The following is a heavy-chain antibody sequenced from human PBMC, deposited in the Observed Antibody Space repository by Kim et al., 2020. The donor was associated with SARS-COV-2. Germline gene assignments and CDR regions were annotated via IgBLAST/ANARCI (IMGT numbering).Heavy chain of an antibody. Sequence: GGSLRLSCVASGFTFSSYEMNGVRQAPGKGLEWDSDIGGDGSTIYYADAVEGRFTISRDNAKRSLYLQMNSLRAEDTAIYHCARLTIVGVADDVDSWGQG. CDR3: ARLTIVGVADDVDS. CDR2: IGGDGSTI. CDR1: GFTFSSYE. V-gene: IGHV3-48*03. D-gene: IGHD3-3*01. J-gene: IGHJ5*02.